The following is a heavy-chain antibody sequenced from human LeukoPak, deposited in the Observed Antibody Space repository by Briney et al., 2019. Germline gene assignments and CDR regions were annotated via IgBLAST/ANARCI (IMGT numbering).Heavy chain of an antibody. CDR2: INANSGTT. D-gene: IGHD6-19*01. CDR1: GFAFSFHA. V-gene: IGHV3-23*01. CDR3: AKPISGGLAVTADWFHP. J-gene: IGHJ5*01. Sequence: GGSPTLSCAASGFAFSFHAMSWLRQPPGKGLEWVSTINANSGTTSYAASVRGRFTISRDNSKNTLYLQVNTLRADDTATYYCAKPISGGLAVTADWFHPWGQGTLVVVSS.